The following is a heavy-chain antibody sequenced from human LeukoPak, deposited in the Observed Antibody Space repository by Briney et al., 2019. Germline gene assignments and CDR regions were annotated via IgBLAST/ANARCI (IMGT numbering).Heavy chain of an antibody. Sequence: GSLRLSCAASGFTFSSYAMHWVRQAPGKGLEWVAVISYDGSNKYYADSVKGQFTISRDNSKNTLYLQMNSLRAEDTAVYYCAKGDPADYWGQGTLVTVSS. J-gene: IGHJ4*02. CDR3: AKGDPADY. CDR1: GFTFSSYA. V-gene: IGHV3-30-3*01. CDR2: ISYDGSNK.